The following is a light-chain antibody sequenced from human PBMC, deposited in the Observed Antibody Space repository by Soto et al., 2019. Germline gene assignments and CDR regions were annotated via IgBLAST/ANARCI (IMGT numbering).Light chain of an antibody. CDR2: DVS. CDR3: SSYTTSSTLI. CDR1: SSDVGGYNY. Sequence: QSALTQPASVSGSPGQSITISCTGTSSDVGGYNYVSWYQQHPGKAPKLMIYDVSNRPSGFSNRFSGSKSGNTASLTISGLHAEDEADYSCSSYTTSSTLIFRGGTKVTVL. J-gene: IGLJ2*01. V-gene: IGLV2-14*01.